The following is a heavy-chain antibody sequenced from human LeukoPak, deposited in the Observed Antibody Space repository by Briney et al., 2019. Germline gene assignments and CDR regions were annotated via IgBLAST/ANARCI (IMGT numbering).Heavy chain of an antibody. J-gene: IGHJ5*02. V-gene: IGHV3-73*01. CDR1: GFTFSGSA. D-gene: IGHD1-26*01. Sequence: PGGSLRLSCAASGFTFSGSAIHWVRQSSGKGLEWVRHIDKKDNFYATTSAASVTGRFTISRDDSKNTAYLQMNSLKTEDTALYYCTRDSGTYNWLDPWGQGTLVTVSS. CDR2: IDKKDNFYAT. CDR3: TRDSGTYNWLDP.